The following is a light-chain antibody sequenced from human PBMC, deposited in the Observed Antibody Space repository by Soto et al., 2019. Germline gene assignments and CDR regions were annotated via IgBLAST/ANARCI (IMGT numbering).Light chain of an antibody. J-gene: IGKJ3*01. Sequence: IVTRETLTTQSVSTRERATLSCRASQSVSSNLAWYQQKRGQAPRLYIYGASTMATGIPARFSGSGSEIDFTLTSMKSEDFAVYDCQQHHNRPRSLTFGTGTKVDIK. V-gene: IGKV3-15*01. CDR1: QSVSSN. CDR3: QQHHNRPRSLT. CDR2: GAS.